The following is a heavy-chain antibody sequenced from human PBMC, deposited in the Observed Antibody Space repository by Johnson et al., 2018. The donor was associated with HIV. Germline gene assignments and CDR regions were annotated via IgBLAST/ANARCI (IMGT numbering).Heavy chain of an antibody. CDR2: ISPFTNTV. V-gene: IGHV3-11*04. CDR1: GFISSDYY. CDR3: ARVGVVGVPNAFDV. D-gene: IGHD2-15*01. J-gene: IGHJ3*01. Sequence: QVQLVESGGGLVKPGGSLRLSCAASGFISSDYYMTWFRQAPGKGLEWVSYISPFTNTVFYAGSGKGRFTISRDNAKNSLYLQMNSLRAEDTAVYYCARVGVVGVPNAFDVSGQGTLVTVSS.